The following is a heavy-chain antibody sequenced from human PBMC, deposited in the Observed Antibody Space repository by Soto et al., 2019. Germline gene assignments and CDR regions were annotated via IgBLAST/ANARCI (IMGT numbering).Heavy chain of an antibody. Sequence: ASVKVSCKASGYTFSGFYMHWVRQAPGQGLEWMGWINPNSGGTKSAEKFQGRVTMTGDTSISTAYMELSRLTSDDTAVYYCASAAVTGTAGLDFWGQGTQVTVSS. CDR2: INPNSGGT. CDR3: ASAAVTGTAGLDF. CDR1: GYTFSGFY. D-gene: IGHD6-19*01. V-gene: IGHV1-2*02. J-gene: IGHJ4*02.